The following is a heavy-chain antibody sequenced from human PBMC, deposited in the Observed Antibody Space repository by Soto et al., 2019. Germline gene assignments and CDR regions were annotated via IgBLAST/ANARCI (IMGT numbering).Heavy chain of an antibody. CDR1: GGSISCYY. Sequence: SETLSLTCTVSGGSISCYYWSWIRQPPGKGLEWIGYIYYSGSTNYNPSLKSRVTISVDTSKNQFSLKLSSVTAADTAVYYCARSGGRERDFWSGYPHYYYYYGMDVWGQGTTVTVS. CDR2: IYYSGST. D-gene: IGHD3-3*01. J-gene: IGHJ6*02. V-gene: IGHV4-59*01. CDR3: ARSGGRERDFWSGYPHYYYYYGMDV.